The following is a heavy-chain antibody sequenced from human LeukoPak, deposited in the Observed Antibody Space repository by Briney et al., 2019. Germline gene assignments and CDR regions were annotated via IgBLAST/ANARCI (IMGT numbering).Heavy chain of an antibody. CDR3: ARARSSSWPFYSGLDV. D-gene: IGHD6-13*01. V-gene: IGHV1-2*02. CDR2: INPNTDVT. J-gene: IGHJ6*02. Sequence: ASVKVSCKASGYSFTAYFMHWVRQAPGQGLEWMGWINPNTDVTDYAHKFQDRVTMTRDTSIGTAYMDLSRLTSDDTAVFFCARARSSSWPFYSGLDVWGQGTTVTVSS. CDR1: GYSFTAYF.